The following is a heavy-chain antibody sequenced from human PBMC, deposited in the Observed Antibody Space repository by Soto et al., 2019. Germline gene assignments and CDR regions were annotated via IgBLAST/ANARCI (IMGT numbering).Heavy chain of an antibody. CDR3: ARAVSACARDSSTRCYFRAYYYYSMDV. J-gene: IGHJ6*02. V-gene: IGHV1-69*13. Sequence: SVKVSCKASGGTFSSYAISRVRQAPGQGLEWMGGIIPIFGTANYAQKFQGRVTITADESTSTAYMELSSLRSEDTAVYYCARAVSACARDSSTRCYFRAYYYYSMDVWGQGTTVTVSS. CDR1: GGTFSSYA. D-gene: IGHD2-2*01. CDR2: IIPIFGTA.